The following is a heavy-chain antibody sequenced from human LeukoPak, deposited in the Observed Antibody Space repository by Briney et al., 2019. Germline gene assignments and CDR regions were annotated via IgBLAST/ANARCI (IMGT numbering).Heavy chain of an antibody. CDR3: ARALTAMVTRGYFDY. CDR1: GGSISSGGYY. J-gene: IGHJ4*02. V-gene: IGHV4-31*03. Sequence: SETLSLTCTVSGGSISSGGYYWSWIRQHPGKGLEWIGYIYYSGSTYYNPSLKSRVTISVDTSKNQFSLKLSSVTAADTAVYYCARALTAMVTRGYFDYWGQGTLVTVSS. CDR2: IYYSGST. D-gene: IGHD5-18*01.